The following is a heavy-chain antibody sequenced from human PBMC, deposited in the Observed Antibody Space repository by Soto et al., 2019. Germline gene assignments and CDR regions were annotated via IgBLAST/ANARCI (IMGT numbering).Heavy chain of an antibody. CDR3: AKETIQVGGPNYFDY. CDR2: ISWDGLAQ. J-gene: IGHJ4*02. CDR1: GFSFSRYG. Sequence: VQLVESGGGVVQPGRSLRLLCAASGFSFSRYGMHWVRQAPGMGLEWVAVISWDGLAQYYADSVKGRFTISRDNSQSNLYLQMNSLRTEDTAIYYCAKETIQVGGPNYFDYWGQGALVTVSS. D-gene: IGHD1-1*01. V-gene: IGHV3-30*18.